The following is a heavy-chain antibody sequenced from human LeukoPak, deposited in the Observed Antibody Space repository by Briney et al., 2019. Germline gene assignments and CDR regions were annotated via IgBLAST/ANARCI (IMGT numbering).Heavy chain of an antibody. Sequence: GGSLRRSCAASGFTFRGYWMSWVRQAPGKGLEWVANIKQDGSEKNYVDSVKGRFTISRDNAKNSLYLQMNSLRAEDTAVYYCARDYLLDYWGQGTLVTVSS. CDR2: IKQDGSEK. D-gene: IGHD3-16*02. J-gene: IGHJ4*02. CDR3: ARDYLLDY. V-gene: IGHV3-7*01. CDR1: GFTFRGYW.